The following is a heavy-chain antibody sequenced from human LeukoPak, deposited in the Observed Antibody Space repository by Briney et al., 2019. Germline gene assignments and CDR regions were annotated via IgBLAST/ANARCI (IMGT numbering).Heavy chain of an antibody. V-gene: IGHV3-23*01. Sequence: GGSLRLSCAASGFTFSNYALSWVRQAPGKGLEWVSGISVSGGTTYYADFVKGRFSISRDNSKNTLYLQMNSLRAEDTAVYYCAKESRSSGRFDYWGQGTLVTVSS. CDR3: AKESRSSGRFDY. D-gene: IGHD6-19*01. CDR2: ISVSGGTT. J-gene: IGHJ4*02. CDR1: GFTFSNYA.